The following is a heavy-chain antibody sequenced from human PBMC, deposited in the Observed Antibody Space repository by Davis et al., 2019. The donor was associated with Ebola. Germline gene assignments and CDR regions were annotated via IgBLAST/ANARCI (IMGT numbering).Heavy chain of an antibody. D-gene: IGHD1-26*01. V-gene: IGHV3-15*01. CDR3: IRHSGSQWF. Sequence: PGGSLRLSCTASGFTFSTAWMTYVRQAPGKGLEWVGRIKSKTDGGTTDYAAPVQGRFTISRDDSRNTLYLRINSLKTEDTAVYYCIRHSGSQWFWGQGTLVTVSS. J-gene: IGHJ4*02. CDR1: GFTFSTAW. CDR2: IKSKTDGGTT.